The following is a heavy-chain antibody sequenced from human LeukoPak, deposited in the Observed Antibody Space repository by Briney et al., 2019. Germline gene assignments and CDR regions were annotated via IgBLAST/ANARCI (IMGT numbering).Heavy chain of an antibody. Sequence: SQTLSLTCTVSGGSISSGGYYWSWIRQHPGKGLEWIGYIYYGGSTYYNPSLKSRVTISVDTSKNQFSLKLSSVTAADTAVYYCARDTPLSSGSYLRAFDIWGQGTMVTVSS. CDR3: ARDTPLSSGSYLRAFDI. J-gene: IGHJ3*02. V-gene: IGHV4-31*03. D-gene: IGHD1-26*01. CDR2: IYYGGST. CDR1: GGSISSGGYY.